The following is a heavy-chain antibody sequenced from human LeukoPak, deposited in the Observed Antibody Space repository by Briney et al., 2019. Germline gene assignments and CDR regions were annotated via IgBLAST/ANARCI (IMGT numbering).Heavy chain of an antibody. D-gene: IGHD4-11*01. CDR2: ISGGNSAI. V-gene: IGHV3-48*03. Sequence: WGSLRLSCAASGFTFTKYEMNWVRQAPGKGLEWISYISGGNSAIYYADSVKGRSTISRDNGKNSPYLHMSSLRADDTAIYYCATETEYSNYDAFDIWGQGTMVTVSS. CDR3: ATETEYSNYDAFDI. CDR1: GFTFTKYE. J-gene: IGHJ3*02.